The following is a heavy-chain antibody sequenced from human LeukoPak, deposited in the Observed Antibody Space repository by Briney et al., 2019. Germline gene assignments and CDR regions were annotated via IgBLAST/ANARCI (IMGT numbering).Heavy chain of an antibody. CDR2: IYYSGST. CDR1: GGSISSGGYY. D-gene: IGHD6-13*01. J-gene: IGHJ4*02. Sequence: SETPSLTCTVSGGSISSGGYYWSWIRQHPGKGLEWIGYIYYSGSTYYNPSLKSRVTISVDTSKNQFSLKLSSVTAADTAVYYCARVPREQQYSDYWGQGTLVTVSS. CDR3: ARVPREQQYSDY. V-gene: IGHV4-31*03.